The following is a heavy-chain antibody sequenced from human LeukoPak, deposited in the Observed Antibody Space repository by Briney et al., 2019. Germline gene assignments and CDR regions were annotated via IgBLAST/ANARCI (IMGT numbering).Heavy chain of an antibody. CDR1: GGSFSSYY. CDR3: ARSRSYYDSSGYSSPGYFQH. CDR2: IYYSGST. Sequence: SETLSLTCAVYGGSFSSYYWSWIRQPPGKGLEWIGYIYYSGSTNYNPSLKSRVTISVDTSKNQFSLKLSSVTAADTAVYYCARSRSYYDSSGYSSPGYFQHWGQGTLVTVSS. D-gene: IGHD3-22*01. J-gene: IGHJ1*01. V-gene: IGHV4-59*01.